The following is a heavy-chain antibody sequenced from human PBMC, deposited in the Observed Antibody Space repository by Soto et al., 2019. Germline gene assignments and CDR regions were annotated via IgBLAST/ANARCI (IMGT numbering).Heavy chain of an antibody. D-gene: IGHD3-3*01. CDR2: ISYDGSNK. Sequence: PGGSLRLSCAASGFTSSSCGMHWVRQAPGKGLEWVAVISYDGSNKYYADSVKGRFTISRDNSKNTLYLQMNSLRAEDTAVYYCAKDVIDEARFLERSPTRDWFDPWGQGTLVTVSS. V-gene: IGHV3-30*18. J-gene: IGHJ5*02. CDR3: AKDVIDEARFLERSPTRDWFDP. CDR1: GFTSSSCG.